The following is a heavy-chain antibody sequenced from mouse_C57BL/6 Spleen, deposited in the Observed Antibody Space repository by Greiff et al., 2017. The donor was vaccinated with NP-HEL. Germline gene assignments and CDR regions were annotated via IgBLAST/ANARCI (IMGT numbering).Heavy chain of an antibody. D-gene: IGHD1-1*01. CDR1: GYTFTSYW. J-gene: IGHJ3*01. Sequence: VQLQQSGAELVRPGTSVKLSCKASGYTFTSYWMHWVKQRPGQGLEWIGVIDPSDSYTNYNQKFKGKATLTVDTSSSTAYMQLSSLTSEDSAVYYCARRDYGSSSWFAYWGQGTLVTVSA. V-gene: IGHV1-59*01. CDR2: IDPSDSYT. CDR3: ARRDYGSSSWFAY.